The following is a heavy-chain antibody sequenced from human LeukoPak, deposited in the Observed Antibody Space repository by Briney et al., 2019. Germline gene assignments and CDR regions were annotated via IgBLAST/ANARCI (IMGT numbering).Heavy chain of an antibody. Sequence: GESLQISCKGSGYSFTSYWIGWARQMPGKGLEWMGIIYPGDSDTRYSPSFQGQVTISADKSISTAYLQWSSLKASDTAMYYCARLRTGKDYYYGMDVWGQGTTVTVSS. J-gene: IGHJ6*02. D-gene: IGHD1-1*01. V-gene: IGHV5-51*01. CDR2: IYPGDSDT. CDR3: ARLRTGKDYYYGMDV. CDR1: GYSFTSYW.